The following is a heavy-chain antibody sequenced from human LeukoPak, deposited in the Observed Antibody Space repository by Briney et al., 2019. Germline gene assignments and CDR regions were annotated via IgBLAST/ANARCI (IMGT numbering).Heavy chain of an antibody. Sequence: SGPGLLKPSQTLSLTCAISGDSVSSNSAAWNWIRQSPSRGLEWLGRTYYRSKWYNDYALSVNSRITINPDTTKNQFSLQLNSVTPEDTAVYYCAREAAAGRPYYFDYWGQGTLVTVSS. D-gene: IGHD6-13*01. J-gene: IGHJ4*02. CDR2: TYYRSKWYN. CDR3: AREAAAGRPYYFDY. V-gene: IGHV6-1*01. CDR1: GDSVSSNSAA.